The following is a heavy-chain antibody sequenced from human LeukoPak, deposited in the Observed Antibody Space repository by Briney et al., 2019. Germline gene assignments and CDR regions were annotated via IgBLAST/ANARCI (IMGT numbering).Heavy chain of an antibody. D-gene: IGHD1-26*01. CDR2: IKSKTDGGTT. Sequence: GGSLRLSCAASGFTFSDHYMDWVRQAPGKGLEWVGRIKSKTDGGTTDYAAPVKGKFTISRDDSKNTLYLQMNSLKTEDTAVYYCTTIVGATIDYWGQGTLVTVSS. J-gene: IGHJ4*02. CDR3: TTIVGATIDY. CDR1: GFTFSDHY. V-gene: IGHV3-15*01.